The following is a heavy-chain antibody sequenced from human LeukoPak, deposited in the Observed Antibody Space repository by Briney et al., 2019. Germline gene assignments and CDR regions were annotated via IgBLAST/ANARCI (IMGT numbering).Heavy chain of an antibody. CDR3: ARGQWQIDY. CDR1: GVSISHYY. CDR2: IDTNGST. V-gene: IGHV4-4*07. J-gene: IGHJ4*02. Sequence: SETLSLTCTVSGVSISHYYWPWIRQPAGGGLEWIGRIDTNGSTNYNPSLESRVTMSSDTSNNQFSLNLMSVAAADTAVYYCARGQWQIDYWGQGVLVTVS. D-gene: IGHD6-19*01.